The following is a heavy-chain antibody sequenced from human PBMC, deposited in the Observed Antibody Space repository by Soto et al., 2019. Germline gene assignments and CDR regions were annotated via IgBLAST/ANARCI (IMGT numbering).Heavy chain of an antibody. Sequence: GGSLRLSCAASGFTFDDYTMHWVRQAPGKGLEWVSAISGSGGSTYYADSVKGRFTISRDNSKNTLYLQMNSLRAEDTAVYYCAKDQIAAAQPIVDYWGQGTLVTVSS. CDR2: ISGSGGST. CDR1: GFTFDDYT. J-gene: IGHJ4*02. D-gene: IGHD6-13*01. CDR3: AKDQIAAAQPIVDY. V-gene: IGHV3-23*01.